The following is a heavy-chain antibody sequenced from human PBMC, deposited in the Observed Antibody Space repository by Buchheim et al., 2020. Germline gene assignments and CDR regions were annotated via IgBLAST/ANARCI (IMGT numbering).Heavy chain of an antibody. Sequence: QVQLQESGPGLVKPSQTLSLTCTVPGGSISSGSYYWSWIRQPAGKGLEWIGRIYTSGSTNYNPSLKSRVPISVDTSKKQFSLKLSSVTAADTAVYYCAREAGTYCGGDCYSLGMDVWGQGTT. CDR1: GGSISSGSYY. V-gene: IGHV4-61*02. D-gene: IGHD2-21*02. CDR3: AREAGTYCGGDCYSLGMDV. J-gene: IGHJ6*02. CDR2: IYTSGST.